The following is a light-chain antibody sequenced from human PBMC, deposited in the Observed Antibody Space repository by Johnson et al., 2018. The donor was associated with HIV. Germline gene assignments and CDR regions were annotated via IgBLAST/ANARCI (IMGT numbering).Light chain of an antibody. CDR3: ATWDASLSANG. V-gene: IGLV1-51*02. CDR2: DND. Sequence: QSVLTQPPSVSAAPGRWVTVSCSGTTSNIGDHSVSWFQHLPGAAPKLLIYDNDRRPSGVPDRFSGSKSAASATLDITGLQSGDEGDYYCATWDASLSANGFGPGTKVTVL. J-gene: IGLJ1*01. CDR1: TSNIGDHS.